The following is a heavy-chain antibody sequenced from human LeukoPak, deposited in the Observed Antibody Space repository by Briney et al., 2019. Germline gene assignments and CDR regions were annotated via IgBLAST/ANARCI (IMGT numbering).Heavy chain of an antibody. CDR2: INSDGSST. Sequence: QAGGSLRLSCAASGFTFSSYWMHWVRQAPGKGLVWVSRINSDGSSTSYADSVKGRFTISRDNAKSTLYLQMNSLRVEDTAVYYCARGGSYSSNAFDIWGQGTMVTVSS. D-gene: IGHD1-26*01. CDR1: GFTFSSYW. V-gene: IGHV3-74*01. J-gene: IGHJ3*02. CDR3: ARGGSYSSNAFDI.